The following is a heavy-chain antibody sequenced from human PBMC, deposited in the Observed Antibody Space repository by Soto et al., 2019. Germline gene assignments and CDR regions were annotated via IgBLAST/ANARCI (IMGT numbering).Heavy chain of an antibody. Sequence: QVQLQESGPGLVKPSQTLSLTCTVSGGSISSGGYYWSWIRQHPGKGLEWVGHIYYSGSTYYNPSLKSRVTISVDTSKNQFSLKLSSVTAADTAVYYCARENDSSGYYSVRWYFDLWGRGTLVTVSS. CDR1: GGSISSGGYY. J-gene: IGHJ2*01. V-gene: IGHV4-31*03. CDR2: IYYSGST. CDR3: ARENDSSGYYSVRWYFDL. D-gene: IGHD3-22*01.